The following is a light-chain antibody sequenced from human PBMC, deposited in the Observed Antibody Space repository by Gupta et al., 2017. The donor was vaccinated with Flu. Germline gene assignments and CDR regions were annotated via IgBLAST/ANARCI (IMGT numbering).Light chain of an antibody. CDR1: SSDVGGYNY. CDR3: CSYAGSYTLV. Sequence: QSPLTPPPPVSGAPGQSVTVSCTGTSSDVGGYNYVSWYQQHPGKAPKLMIYDVSKRPSGVPDRFSGSKSGNTASLTISGLQAEDEADYYCCSYAGSYTLVFGGGTKLTVL. CDR2: DVS. J-gene: IGLJ2*01. V-gene: IGLV2-11*01.